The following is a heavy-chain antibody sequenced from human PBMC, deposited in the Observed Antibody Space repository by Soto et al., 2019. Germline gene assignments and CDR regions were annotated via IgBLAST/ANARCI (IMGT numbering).Heavy chain of an antibody. CDR3: ARGGDGYNRGDWFDP. Sequence: QVQLQQWGAGLLKPSETLSLTCAVYGGSFSGYYWSWIRQPPGKGLEWIGEINHSGSTNYNPSLKSRVTISVDTSKNQFSLKLSSVTAADTAVYYCARGGDGYNRGDWFDPWGQGTLVTVSS. CDR2: INHSGST. J-gene: IGHJ5*02. CDR1: GGSFSGYY. V-gene: IGHV4-34*01. D-gene: IGHD5-12*01.